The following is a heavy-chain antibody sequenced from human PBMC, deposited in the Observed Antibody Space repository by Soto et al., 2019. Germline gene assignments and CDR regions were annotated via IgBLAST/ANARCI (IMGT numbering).Heavy chain of an antibody. V-gene: IGHV1-2*04. CDR2: INPNSGGT. Sequence: ASVKVFCKASGYTFTGYYMHWVRQAPGQGLEWMGWINPNSGGTNYAQKFQGWVTMTRDTSISTAYMELSRLRSDDTAVYYCARDITFRLGYRSSSRAYYYYYGMDVWGQGTTVTVSS. J-gene: IGHJ6*02. CDR1: GYTFTGYY. CDR3: ARDITFRLGYRSSSRAYYYYYGMDV. D-gene: IGHD6-6*01.